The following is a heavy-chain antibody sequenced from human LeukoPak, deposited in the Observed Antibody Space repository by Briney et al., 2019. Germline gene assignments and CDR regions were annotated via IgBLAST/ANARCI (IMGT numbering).Heavy chain of an antibody. V-gene: IGHV1-69*05. CDR1: GGTFSSYA. D-gene: IGHD1-26*01. CDR3: ASLFRGAGGY. J-gene: IGHJ4*02. CDR2: IIPIFGTA. Sequence: ASVKVSCKASGGTFSSYAISWVRQAPGQGLEWMGGIIPIFGTANYAQKFQGRVTITTDESTSTAYMELSSLRSEDTAVYYCASLFRGAGGYWGQGTLVTVSS.